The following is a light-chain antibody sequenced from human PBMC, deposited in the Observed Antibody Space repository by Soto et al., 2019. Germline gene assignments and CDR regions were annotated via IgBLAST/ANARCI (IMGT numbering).Light chain of an antibody. CDR3: QKYDSAPALT. V-gene: IGKV1-27*01. J-gene: IGKJ4*01. CDR1: QGISNY. Sequence: SVGDRVTITCRASQGISNYLAWYQQKPGKVPKLLIYDASTLQSGVPSRFSGSGSGTDFTLTISSLRPEDVATYYCQKYDSAPALTFGGGTKVEI. CDR2: DAS.